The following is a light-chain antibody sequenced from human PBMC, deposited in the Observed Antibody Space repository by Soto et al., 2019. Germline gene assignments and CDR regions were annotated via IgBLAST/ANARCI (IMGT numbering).Light chain of an antibody. J-gene: IGKJ5*01. Sequence: EIVLTQSPGTLSLSPGDRATLSCRASQSVSSNYLAWYQQKPGQAPRLLIYGASTRATGLPDRFSGSGSGTDFTLTISRLDPDDFAVYYCQQYDDSITFGRGTRLEIE. V-gene: IGKV3-20*01. CDR1: QSVSSNY. CDR3: QQYDDSIT. CDR2: GAS.